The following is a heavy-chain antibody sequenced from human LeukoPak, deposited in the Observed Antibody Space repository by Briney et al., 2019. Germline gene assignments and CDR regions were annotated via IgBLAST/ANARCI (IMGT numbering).Heavy chain of an antibody. CDR2: IYSGGST. D-gene: IGHD2-2*01. CDR1: GFTVSSNY. CDR3: ARDQSSVSGHDY. V-gene: IGHV3-66*01. Sequence: PGGSLRLSCAASGFTVSSNYMSWVRQAPGKGLEWVSVIYSGGSTYYADSVKGRLTISRDNSKNTLYLQMNSLRAEDTAVYYCARDQSSVSGHDYWGQGTLVTVSS. J-gene: IGHJ4*02.